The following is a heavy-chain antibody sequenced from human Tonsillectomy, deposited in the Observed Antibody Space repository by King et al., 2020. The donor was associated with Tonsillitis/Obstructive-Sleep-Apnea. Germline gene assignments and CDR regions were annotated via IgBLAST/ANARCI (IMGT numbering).Heavy chain of an antibody. CDR1: GFTFSRYT. Sequence: VQLVESGGGLVQPGGSLRLSCTASGFTFSRYTMNWVRQAPGKGLEWVAYISLSSNTIYYADSLKGRFTISRDNAKNSLYLQMNSLRDEDTAVYYCARDWLSTVTPNFDDWGRGTLVIVSS. V-gene: IGHV3-48*02. D-gene: IGHD4-17*01. J-gene: IGHJ4*02. CDR3: ARDWLSTVTPNFDD. CDR2: ISLSSNTI.